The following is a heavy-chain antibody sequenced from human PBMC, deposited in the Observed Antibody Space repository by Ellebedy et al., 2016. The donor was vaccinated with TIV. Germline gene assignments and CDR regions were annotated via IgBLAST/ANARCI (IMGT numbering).Heavy chain of an antibody. V-gene: IGHV4-34*01. D-gene: IGHD1-26*01. CDR3: ARGTGSYRSGAFGI. CDR1: NGSFSRYF. Sequence: MPGGSLRLSCAVYNGSFSRYFGSWIRQSPGKGMEWIGEINASGTPTYNPSLKSRVTMSVDTPKKQFSLRLSSVTAADTAVYYCARGTGSYRSGAFGIWGQGTVVTVSS. J-gene: IGHJ3*02. CDR2: INASGTP.